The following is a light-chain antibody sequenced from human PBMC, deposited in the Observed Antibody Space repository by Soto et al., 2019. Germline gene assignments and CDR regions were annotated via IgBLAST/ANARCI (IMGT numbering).Light chain of an antibody. J-gene: IGKJ4*01. CDR1: QTISNY. Sequence: DIQMTQSPSFLSASIGDRVTITCRASQTISNYLNWYQQKPGKPPKLLMSAASDLQSGVPSRFSGSGSGTGFTLTISSLQPEDFATYFCQQSYSTPLTFGGGTRVEIK. V-gene: IGKV1-39*01. CDR3: QQSYSTPLT. CDR2: AAS.